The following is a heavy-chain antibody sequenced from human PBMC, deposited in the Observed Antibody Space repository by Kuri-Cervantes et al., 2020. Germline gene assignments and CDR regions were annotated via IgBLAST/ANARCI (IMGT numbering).Heavy chain of an antibody. V-gene: IGHV4-38-2*02. Sequence: SETLSLTCTVSGYSISSGYYWGWIRQPPGKGLEWIGSIYHSGSTYYNPSLKSRVTISVGTSKNQFSLKLSSVTAADTAVYYCARVTVTTIASFDYWGQGTLVTVSS. J-gene: IGHJ4*02. CDR3: ARVTVTTIASFDY. CDR1: GYSISSGYY. D-gene: IGHD4-17*01. CDR2: IYHSGST.